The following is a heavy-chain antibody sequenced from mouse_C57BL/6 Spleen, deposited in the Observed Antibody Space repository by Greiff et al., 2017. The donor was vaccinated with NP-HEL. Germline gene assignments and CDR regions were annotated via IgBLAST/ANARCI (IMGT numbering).Heavy chain of an antibody. Sequence: VQLQQSGAELVMPGASVKLSCKASGYTFTSYWMHWVKQRPGQGLEWIGEIDPSDSYTNYNQKFKGKSTLTVDKSSSTAYMQRSSLTSEDSAVYYCASPLIYYGNYSFAYWGQGTLVTVSA. J-gene: IGHJ3*01. V-gene: IGHV1-69*01. D-gene: IGHD2-1*01. CDR2: IDPSDSYT. CDR1: GYTFTSYW. CDR3: ASPLIYYGNYSFAY.